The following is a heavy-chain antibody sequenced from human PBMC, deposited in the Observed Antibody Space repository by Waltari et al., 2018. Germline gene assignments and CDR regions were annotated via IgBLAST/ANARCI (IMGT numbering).Heavy chain of an antibody. D-gene: IGHD5-12*01. CDR1: GYPFTYRY. CDR2: ITPFNGNT. J-gene: IGHJ3*02. V-gene: IGHV1-45*02. Sequence: QMQLVQSGAVVKKTGSSVKVSCKASGYPFTYRYLHWVRQAPGQALEWMGWITPFNGNTNYAQKFQDRVTITRDRSMSTAYMELSSLRSEDTAMYYCARSQYSGYGDAFDIWGQGTMVTVSS. CDR3: ARSQYSGYGDAFDI.